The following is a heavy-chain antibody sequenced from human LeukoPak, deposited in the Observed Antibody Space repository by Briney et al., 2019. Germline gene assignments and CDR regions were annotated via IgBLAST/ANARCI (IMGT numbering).Heavy chain of an antibody. V-gene: IGHV4-59*01. J-gene: IGHJ5*02. D-gene: IGHD6-19*01. CDR1: GGSISSYY. CDR2: IYYSGST. CDR3: ARVTRPGGIAVAGTPNWFDP. Sequence: PSETLSLTCTVSGGSISSYYWSWIRQPPGKGLEWIGYIYYSGSTNYNPSLKSRVTISVDTSKNQFSLKLSSVTAADTAVYYYARVTRPGGIAVAGTPNWFDPWGQGTLVTVSS.